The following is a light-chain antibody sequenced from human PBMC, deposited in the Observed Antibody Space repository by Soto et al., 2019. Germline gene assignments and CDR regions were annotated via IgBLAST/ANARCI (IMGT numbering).Light chain of an antibody. J-gene: IGLJ1*01. CDR3: CSLTTSPTYV. CDR2: EDN. CDR1: SGSIASNY. V-gene: IGLV6-57*04. Sequence: NFMLTQPHSVSESPGKTVTISCTRSSGSIASNYVQWYQQRPGSAPTTVIYEDNQRPSGVPDRFSGSIDRSSNSASLTISGLKTEDEADYYCCSLTTSPTYVFGSGTKLTVL.